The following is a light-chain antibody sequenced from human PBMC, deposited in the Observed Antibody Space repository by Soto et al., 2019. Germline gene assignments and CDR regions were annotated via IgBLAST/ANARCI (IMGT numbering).Light chain of an antibody. V-gene: IGKV3-15*01. CDR1: HSISDT. Sequence: EIVMTQSPATLSVSPGERATLSCRASHSISDTLAWYQQKPGQAPRLLIFGSSTRAPGIPARFSASGSETEFTLTISSLEPEDFAVYYCQQRGDWPPITFGQGTKVDIK. J-gene: IGKJ1*01. CDR3: QQRGDWPPIT. CDR2: GSS.